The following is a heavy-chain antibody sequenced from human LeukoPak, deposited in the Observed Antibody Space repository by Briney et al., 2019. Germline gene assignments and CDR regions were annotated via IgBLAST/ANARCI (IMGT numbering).Heavy chain of an antibody. CDR1: GGTFSSYT. CDR3: AREASGYDYGFDY. J-gene: IGHJ4*02. V-gene: IGHV1-69*06. CDR2: IIPIFGTA. D-gene: IGHD5-12*01. Sequence: ASVKVSCKASGGTFSSYTISWVRQAPGQGLEWMGGIIPIFGTANYAQKFQGRVTITADKSTSTAYMELSSLRSEDTAVYYCAREASGYDYGFDYWGQGTLVTVSS.